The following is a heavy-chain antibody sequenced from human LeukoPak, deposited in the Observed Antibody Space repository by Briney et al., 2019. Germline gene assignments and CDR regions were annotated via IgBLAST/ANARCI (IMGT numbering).Heavy chain of an antibody. Sequence: PGRSLRLSCAASGFTFSSYGMHWVRQAPGKGLEWVAVISYDGSNKYYADSVKGRFTISRDNSKNTLYLQMNSLRAEDTAVYYCARDSEPLAAAGTDFDYWGQGTLVTVSS. V-gene: IGHV3-30*03. D-gene: IGHD6-13*01. CDR1: GFTFSSYG. CDR2: ISYDGSNK. J-gene: IGHJ4*02. CDR3: ARDSEPLAAAGTDFDY.